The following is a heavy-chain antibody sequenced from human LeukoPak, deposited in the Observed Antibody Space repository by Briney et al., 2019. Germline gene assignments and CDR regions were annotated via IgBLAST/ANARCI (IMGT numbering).Heavy chain of an antibody. V-gene: IGHV3-21*01. J-gene: IGHJ1*01. Sequence: GGSLRLSCAASGFTFSSYAMSWVRQAPGKGLEYVSSISGSSRHIYYADSVKGRFTISRDNTKSSLYLQMNSLRVEDMAVYYCARGYCGGDCYGDWGQGTLVTVSS. CDR1: GFTFSSYA. CDR3: ARGYCGGDCYGD. D-gene: IGHD2-21*02. CDR2: ISGSSRHI.